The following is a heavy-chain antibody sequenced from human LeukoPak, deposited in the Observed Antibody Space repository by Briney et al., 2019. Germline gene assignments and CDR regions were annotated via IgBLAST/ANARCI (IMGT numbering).Heavy chain of an antibody. CDR1: GFTFSDYY. CDR3: ARERWFGEFTFDY. Sequence: GSLRLSCAASGFTFSDYYMTWIRQPPGKGLEWIGNFYYTGSTYYNPSLKSRVTISVDTSKNQFFLKLSSVTAADTAVYYCARERWFGEFTFDYWGQGTLVTVSS. CDR2: FYYTGST. D-gene: IGHD3-10*01. V-gene: IGHV4-59*04. J-gene: IGHJ4*02.